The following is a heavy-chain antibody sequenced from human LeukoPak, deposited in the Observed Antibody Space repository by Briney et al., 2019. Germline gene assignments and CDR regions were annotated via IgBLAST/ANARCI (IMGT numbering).Heavy chain of an antibody. J-gene: IGHJ1*01. CDR3: ARGNCSGHACYTADFLQH. Sequence: ASVTVSCKASGYTFGNYEINWVRQAPGQGLAWMGWMKANSGDTGYPERFRGRVTMTRDTSVSTAYMELNNLRSEDTAVYYCARGNCSGHACYTADFLQHWGQGTLITVS. CDR1: GYTFGNYE. D-gene: IGHD2-15*01. V-gene: IGHV1-8*01. CDR2: MKANSGDT.